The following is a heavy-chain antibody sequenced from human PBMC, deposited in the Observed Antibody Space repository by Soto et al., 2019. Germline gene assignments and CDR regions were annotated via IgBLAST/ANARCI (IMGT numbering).Heavy chain of an antibody. CDR1: GFTFSTYA. D-gene: IGHD6-13*01. CDR2: IGGSGYRT. CDR3: EKDRRQQLVGENFDV. J-gene: IGHJ3*01. Sequence: GGSLRLSCAASGFTFSTYAMSWVRQAPGKGLKWVSAIGGSGYRTFYADSVKGRFTISRDNSKNTLYLQMNSLRAEDTAVYYCEKDRRQQLVGENFDVWGQGTMVTVSS. V-gene: IGHV3-23*01.